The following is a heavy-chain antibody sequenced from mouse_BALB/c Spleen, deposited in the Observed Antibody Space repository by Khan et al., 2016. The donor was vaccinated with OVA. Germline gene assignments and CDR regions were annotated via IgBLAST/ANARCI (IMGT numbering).Heavy chain of an antibody. CDR1: GYTFTGYD. V-gene: IGHV1S50*01. J-gene: IGHJ3*01. CDR3: ARGSTMMSWFAY. D-gene: IGHD2-4*01. CDR2: IFPGDGTT. Sequence: QVQLKESGAELVKPGASVKLSCKTSGYTFTGYDINWVRQRPEQGLEWIGRIFPGDGTTKYNEKFKGKATLTTDKSSCTAYMQLSRLTSEDSAVYFCARGSTMMSWFAYWGQGTLVTVSA.